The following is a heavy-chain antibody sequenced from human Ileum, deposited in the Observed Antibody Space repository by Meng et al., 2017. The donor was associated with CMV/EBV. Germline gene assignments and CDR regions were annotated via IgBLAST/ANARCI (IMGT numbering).Heavy chain of an antibody. Sequence: QVQLQEPGPGLVKPSQTLSLTCTVSGGSITSGNYYWSWIRQPPGRGLEWIGYIYYSGSPYYKPSLKSRVTISLGTSKNQFSLNLRSVTATDSAVYYCVRQVVAASFDYWGQGALVTVSS. J-gene: IGHJ4*02. CDR3: VRQVVAASFDY. V-gene: IGHV4-30-4*08. D-gene: IGHD2-15*01. CDR2: IYYSGSP. CDR1: GGSITSGNYY.